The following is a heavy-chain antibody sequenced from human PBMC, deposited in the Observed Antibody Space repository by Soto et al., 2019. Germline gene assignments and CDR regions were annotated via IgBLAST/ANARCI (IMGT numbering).Heavy chain of an antibody. J-gene: IGHJ6*02. V-gene: IGHV3-30*18. Sequence: QVQLVESGGGVVQPGRSLRLSCAASGFTFSSYGMHWVRQAPGKGLEWVAVISYDGSNKYYADFVKGRFTISRHNSKKTLDLQINSLRAEATAVYYCAKATPIWFGELLSPYYYYYGMDVWGQGTTVTVS. CDR2: ISYDGSNK. D-gene: IGHD3-10*01. CDR1: GFTFSSYG. CDR3: AKATPIWFGELLSPYYYYYGMDV.